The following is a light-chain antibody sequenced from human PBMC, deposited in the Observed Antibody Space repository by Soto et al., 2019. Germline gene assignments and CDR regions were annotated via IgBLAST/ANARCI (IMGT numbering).Light chain of an antibody. V-gene: IGKV1-39*01. CDR3: QQTFKTPLT. Sequence: DIQMTQSPSALSASVGDRVTITCRASQSISGYLTWFQQKPGKAPKLLIHGAFRLRSGVPSRFSGSGSGTDFTLTISSLQPEDFATYYRQQTFKTPLTFGGGTKLEIK. CDR1: QSISGY. CDR2: GAF. J-gene: IGKJ4*01.